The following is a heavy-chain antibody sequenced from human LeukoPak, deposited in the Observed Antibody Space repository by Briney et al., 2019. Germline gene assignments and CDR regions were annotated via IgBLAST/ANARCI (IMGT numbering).Heavy chain of an antibody. Sequence: ASVKVSCKASGGTFSSYAISWVRQAPGQGLEWMGVINPSGGSTSYAQKFQGRVTMTRDTSTRTVYMEVNSLRSEDTAVYYCARQGTYSSAIGMGYWGQGTLVTVSS. CDR1: GGTFSSYA. J-gene: IGHJ4*02. CDR2: INPSGGST. D-gene: IGHD6-19*01. V-gene: IGHV1-46*01. CDR3: ARQGTYSSAIGMGY.